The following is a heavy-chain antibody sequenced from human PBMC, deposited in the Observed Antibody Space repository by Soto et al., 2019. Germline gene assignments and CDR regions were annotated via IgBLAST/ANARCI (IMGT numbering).Heavy chain of an antibody. J-gene: IGHJ4*02. CDR1: GFTLSDHF. CDR2: TKHNAASYTT. CDR3: VTLQFSRWFY. V-gene: IGHV3-72*01. D-gene: IGHD4-4*01. Sequence: PGGSLRLSCAASGFTLSDHFMEWVRQAPGKGLEWVGRTKHNAASYTTDYAASVNGRFTISRDDSKNSLYLQMNSLKTEDTAMYYCVTLQFSRWFYWGLGTLVTVSS.